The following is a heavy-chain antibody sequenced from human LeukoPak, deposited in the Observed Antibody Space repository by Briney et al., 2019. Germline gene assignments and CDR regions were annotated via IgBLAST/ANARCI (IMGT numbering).Heavy chain of an antibody. Sequence: GRSLRLSCAASGFTFGSHAMHWVRQAPGMGLEWVGVISYDGSNKYYADSVKGRFTISRDTSKNMLYMQMTSLRAEDTAVYYCARDDRVGCTDTICYPIDFWGQGTLVTVSS. CDR3: ARDDRVGCTDTICYPIDF. CDR2: ISYDGSNK. V-gene: IGHV3-30*01. CDR1: GFTFGSHA. D-gene: IGHD2-8*02. J-gene: IGHJ4*02.